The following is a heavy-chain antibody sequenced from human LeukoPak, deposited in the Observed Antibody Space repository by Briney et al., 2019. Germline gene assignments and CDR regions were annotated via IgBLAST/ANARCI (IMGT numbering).Heavy chain of an antibody. CDR1: GFTFSSYS. J-gene: IGHJ4*02. V-gene: IGHV3-48*04. CDR3: AKDVSHLLWFGELLSGGAGLVY. D-gene: IGHD3-10*01. CDR2: ISSSSSTI. Sequence: PGGSLRLSCAASGFTFSSYSMNWVRQAPGKGLEWVSYISSSSSTIYYADSVKGRFTISRDNAKNSLYLQMNSLRADDTALYYCAKDVSHLLWFGELLSGGAGLVYWGQGTLVTVSS.